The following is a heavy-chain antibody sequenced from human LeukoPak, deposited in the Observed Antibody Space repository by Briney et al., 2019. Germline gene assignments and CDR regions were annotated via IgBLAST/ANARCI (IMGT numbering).Heavy chain of an antibody. J-gene: IGHJ3*01. V-gene: IGHV3-74*01. Sequence: GGSLRLSCAASGFTFSNYWMHWVRQAPGKGLVWVSRINSDGINTSYADSVKGRFTISRDNSKNSLYLQMKSLRAEDTAVYYCAKAQKGYFFDVWGQGTMVTVSS. CDR3: AKAQKGYFFDV. CDR1: GFTFSNYW. D-gene: IGHD2-15*01. CDR2: INSDGINT.